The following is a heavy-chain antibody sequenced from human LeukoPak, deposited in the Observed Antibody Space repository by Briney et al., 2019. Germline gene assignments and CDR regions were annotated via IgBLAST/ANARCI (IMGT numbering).Heavy chain of an antibody. CDR2: INPSGGST. CDR1: GGTFSSYA. D-gene: IGHD5-18*01. J-gene: IGHJ4*02. V-gene: IGHV1-46*01. CDR3: ASFLYSYGYGY. Sequence: ASVKVSCKASGGTFSSYAISWVRQAPGQGLEWMGIINPSGGSTSYAQKFQGRVTMTRDMSTSTVYMELSSLRSEDTAVYYCASFLYSYGYGYWGQGTLVTVSS.